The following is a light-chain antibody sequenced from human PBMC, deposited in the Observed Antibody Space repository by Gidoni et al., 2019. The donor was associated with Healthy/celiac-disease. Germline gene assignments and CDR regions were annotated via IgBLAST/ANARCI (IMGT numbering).Light chain of an antibody. CDR2: DVS. J-gene: IGLJ2*01. CDR1: ISDVWGYSY. V-gene: IGLV2-14*03. CDR3: SSYTSSSTL. Sequence: QSALTQPASVSGSPGQQITISGTGTISDVWGYSYYSWYQQHPGKAPKLMIYDVSNRPSGVSNRFSGSKSCNTASLTISGLQAEDEADYYCSSYTSSSTLFGGGTKLTVL.